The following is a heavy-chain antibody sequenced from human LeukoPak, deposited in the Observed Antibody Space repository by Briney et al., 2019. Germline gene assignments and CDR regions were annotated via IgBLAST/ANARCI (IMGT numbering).Heavy chain of an antibody. Sequence: GGSLRLSCGASGLTFNKYWMHWVRQAPGKGVLWVSRINTEGSSTSYADSVKARFTITRENHKHMVYLKMNSLSAEHTAVYYCASVVSCSGHVCFLQYFDFWGQGTLVTVSS. CDR3: ASVVSCSGHVCFLQYFDF. CDR2: INTEGSST. D-gene: IGHD2-15*01. CDR1: GLTFNKYW. J-gene: IGHJ4*02. V-gene: IGHV3-74*01.